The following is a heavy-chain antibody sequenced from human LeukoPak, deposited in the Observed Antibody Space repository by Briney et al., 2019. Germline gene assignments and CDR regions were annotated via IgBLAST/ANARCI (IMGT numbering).Heavy chain of an antibody. CDR1: GGSISSYY. CDR2: IYYSGST. CDR3: ARDRAMVADWYFDL. Sequence: SETLSLTCTVFGGSISSYYWSWLRQPPGKGLEWIGYIYYSGSTNYNPSLKSRVTISVDTSKNQFSLKLSSVTAADTAVYFCARDRAMVADWYFDLRGRGTLVTVSS. J-gene: IGHJ2*01. V-gene: IGHV4-59*01. D-gene: IGHD5-18*01.